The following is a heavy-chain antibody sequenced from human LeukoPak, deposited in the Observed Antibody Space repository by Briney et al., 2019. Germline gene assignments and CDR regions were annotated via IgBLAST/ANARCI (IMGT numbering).Heavy chain of an antibody. CDR3: ASDEGRGYYFDY. CDR2: ISSSSSYI. Sequence: PGGSLRLSCAASGFTFSSYSMNCVRQAPGKGLEWVSSISSSSSYIYYADSVKGRFTISRDNAKNSLYLQMNSLRAEDTAVYYCASDEGRGYYFDYWGQGTLVTVSS. D-gene: IGHD3-10*01. J-gene: IGHJ4*02. CDR1: GFTFSSYS. V-gene: IGHV3-21*01.